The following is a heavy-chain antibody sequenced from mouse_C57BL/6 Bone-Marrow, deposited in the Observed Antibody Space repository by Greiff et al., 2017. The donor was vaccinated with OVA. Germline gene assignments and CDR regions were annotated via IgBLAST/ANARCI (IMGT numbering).Heavy chain of an antibody. J-gene: IGHJ2*01. D-gene: IGHD2-4*01. CDR1: GYTFTDYE. V-gene: IGHV1-15*01. CDR2: IDPETGGT. CDR3: TRSDYDEAVDY. Sequence: VKLVESGAELVRPGASVTLSCKASGYTFTDYEMHWVKQTPVHGLEWIGAIDPETGGTAYNQKFKGKAILTADKSSSTAYMELRSLTSEDSAVYYCTRSDYDEAVDYWGQGTTLTVSS.